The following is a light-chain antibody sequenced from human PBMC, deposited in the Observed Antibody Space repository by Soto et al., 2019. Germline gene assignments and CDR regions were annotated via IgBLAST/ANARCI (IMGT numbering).Light chain of an antibody. CDR1: QSFRGL. CDR2: AAS. J-gene: IGKJ1*01. CDR3: QKYGTVPWK. Sequence: EVVMTQSPASLSVSPGERATLSCRASQSFRGLLAWYQQKPGQAPRLLIYAASSRASGIPDRFSGSGSGTDFTLSINGLDPEDLAVYYCQKYGTVPWKCGQGNKGDIK. V-gene: IGKV3-20*01.